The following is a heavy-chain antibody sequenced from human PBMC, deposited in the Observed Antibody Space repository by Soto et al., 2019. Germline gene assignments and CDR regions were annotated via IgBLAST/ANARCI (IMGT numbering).Heavy chain of an antibody. D-gene: IGHD3-22*01. J-gene: IGHJ4*02. CDR3: ARVTPENYYDSSGPADY. V-gene: IGHV1-69*01. CDR2: IIPIFGTA. CDR1: GGTFSSYA. Sequence: QVQLVQSGAEVKKPGSSVKVSCKASGGTFSSYAISWVRQAPGQGLEWMGGIIPIFGTANYAQKFQGRVTITADESTSTAYMELSRLRSEDTAVYYCARVTPENYYDSSGPADYWGQGTLVTVSS.